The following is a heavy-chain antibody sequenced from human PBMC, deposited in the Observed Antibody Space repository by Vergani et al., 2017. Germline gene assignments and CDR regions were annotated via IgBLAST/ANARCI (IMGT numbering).Heavy chain of an antibody. D-gene: IGHD4-11*01. CDR2: IYYSGST. J-gene: IGHJ6*03. CDR3: ARDHDYSKGHYYYYVDV. V-gene: IGHV4-59*01. Sequence: QVQLQESGPGLVKPSETLSLTCTVSGGSISSYYWSWIRQPPGKGLEWIGYIYYSGSTNYNPSLKSRVTISVDTSKNQFSLKLSSVTAADTAVYYCARDHDYSKGHYYYYVDVWGKGTTVTVSS. CDR1: GGSISSYY.